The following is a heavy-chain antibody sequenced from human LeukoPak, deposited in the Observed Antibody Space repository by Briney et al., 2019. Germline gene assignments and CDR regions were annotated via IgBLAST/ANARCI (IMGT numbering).Heavy chain of an antibody. J-gene: IGHJ5*02. CDR2: INPNSGGT. CDR3: ARDVGMSDNWFDP. CDR1: GYTFTGYY. D-gene: IGHD1-14*01. Sequence: ASVKVSCKASGYTFTGYYMHWVRQAPGQGLEWMGWINPNSGGTNYAQKFQGRVTITTDESTSTAYMGLSSLRSEDTAVYYCARDVGMSDNWFDPWGQGTLVTVSS. V-gene: IGHV1-2*02.